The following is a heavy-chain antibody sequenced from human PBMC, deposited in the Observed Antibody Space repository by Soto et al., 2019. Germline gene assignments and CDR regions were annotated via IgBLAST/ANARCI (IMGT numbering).Heavy chain of an antibody. D-gene: IGHD6-13*01. CDR2: IYYSGST. CDR3: ARLSSSWSPFDP. CDR1: GGSISSSSYY. J-gene: IGHJ5*02. Sequence: SETLSLTCTVSGGSISSSSYYWGWIRQPPGKGLEWIGSIYYSGSTYYNPSLKSRVTISVDTSKNQFSLKLSSVTAADTAVYYCARLSSSWSPFDPWGQGTLVTVSS. V-gene: IGHV4-39*01.